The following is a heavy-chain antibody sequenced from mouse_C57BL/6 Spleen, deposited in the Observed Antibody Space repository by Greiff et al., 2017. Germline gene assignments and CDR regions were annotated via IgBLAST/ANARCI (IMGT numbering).Heavy chain of an antibody. CDR1: GYAFSSSW. J-gene: IGHJ2*01. V-gene: IGHV1-82*01. Sequence: QVQLQQSGPELVKPGASVKISCKASGYAFSSSWMNWVKQRPGKGLEWIGRIYPGDGDTNYNGKFKGTATLTADKSSSTAYMQLSSLTSEDSAVYFCARLRENFDYWGQGTTLTVSS. CDR2: IYPGDGDT. CDR3: ARLRENFDY.